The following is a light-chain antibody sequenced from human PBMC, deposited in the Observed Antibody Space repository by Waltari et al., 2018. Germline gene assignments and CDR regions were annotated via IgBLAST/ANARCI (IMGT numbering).Light chain of an antibody. CDR2: GAS. CDR3: QESFTSPRT. V-gene: IGKV1-39*01. J-gene: IGKJ1*01. CDR1: QTIFLF. Sequence: DIQMTQSPSSLSASLGDRVTITCRASQTIFLFLNWYQQRPGKGPNLLIYGASILHSGVPSRFSGSGSGTDFTLTISNLQPEDVATYYCQESFTSPRTFGHGTKVEIK.